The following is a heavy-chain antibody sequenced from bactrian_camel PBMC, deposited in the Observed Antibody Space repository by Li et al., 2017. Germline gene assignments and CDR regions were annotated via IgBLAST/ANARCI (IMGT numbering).Heavy chain of an antibody. V-gene: IGHV3S53*01. CDR1: GISDVC. Sequence: HVQLVESGGGSVQAGGSLRLSCATTGISDVCMAWFRQAPGKEREGIATIDSDGTTAYVDSVKGRFTISRDETKGTVFLQMTNLEPEDTAMYTCIPERLIDDICRTEFESSDPGTQVTVS. CDR2: IDSDGTT. J-gene: IGHJ4*01. D-gene: IGHD7*01.